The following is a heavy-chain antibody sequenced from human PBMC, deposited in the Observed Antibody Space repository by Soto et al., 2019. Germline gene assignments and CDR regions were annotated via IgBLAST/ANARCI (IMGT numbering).Heavy chain of an antibody. CDR3: AREDGRQSHYYYGMDV. V-gene: IGHV1-69*12. CDR1: GGTFSSYA. CDR2: IIPIFGTA. J-gene: IGHJ6*02. Sequence: QVQLVQSGAEVKKPGSSVKVSCKASGGTFSSYAISWVRQAPGQGLEWMGGIIPIFGTANYAQKFQGRVTITADESTSTDYMELSSLRSEDTAVYYCAREDGRQSHYYYGMDVWGQGTTVTVSS.